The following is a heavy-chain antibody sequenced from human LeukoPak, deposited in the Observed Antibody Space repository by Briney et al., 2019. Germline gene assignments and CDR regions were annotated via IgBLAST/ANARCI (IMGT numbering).Heavy chain of an antibody. V-gene: IGHV3-30*04. CDR2: ISYDGNNK. Sequence: GRSLRLSCAASGFTFSSYAMHWVRQAPGKGLEWVAVISYDGNNKYYADSVKGRFTISRDNSKNTVYLQMKSLRAEDTAVYYCARGPRFAIRMIVVVTKGHFDYWGQGTLVTVSS. J-gene: IGHJ4*02. CDR1: GFTFSSYA. CDR3: ARGPRFAIRMIVVVTKGHFDY. D-gene: IGHD3-22*01.